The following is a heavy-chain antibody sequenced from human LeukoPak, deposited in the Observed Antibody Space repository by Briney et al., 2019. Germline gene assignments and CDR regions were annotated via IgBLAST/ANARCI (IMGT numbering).Heavy chain of an antibody. CDR1: GYSFTSYW. D-gene: IGHD3-22*01. Sequence: PGGSLRLSCKGSGYSFTSYWISWGRQMPGKGLEWMGRIDPSDSYTNYSPSFQGHVTISADKSISTAYLQWSSLKASDTAMYYCAMTYYYDSSGYFDYWGQGTLVTVSS. CDR2: IDPSDSYT. V-gene: IGHV5-10-1*01. CDR3: AMTYYYDSSGYFDY. J-gene: IGHJ4*02.